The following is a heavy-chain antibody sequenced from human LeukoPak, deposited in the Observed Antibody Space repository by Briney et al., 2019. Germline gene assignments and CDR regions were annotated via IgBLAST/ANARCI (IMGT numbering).Heavy chain of an antibody. CDR3: KMGDGSPPLGQ. D-gene: IGHD5-24*01. J-gene: IGHJ4*02. V-gene: IGHV3-23*01. CDR2: ISGSGGST. CDR1: GFTFSSCA. Sequence: PGGSLRLSCAASGFTFSSCAMSWVRQAPGKGLQWVSAISGSGGSTYYADSVKGRFTISRDNSGNALYLQMNSLRAEDTAIYYCKMGDGSPPLGQWGQGTLVTVSS.